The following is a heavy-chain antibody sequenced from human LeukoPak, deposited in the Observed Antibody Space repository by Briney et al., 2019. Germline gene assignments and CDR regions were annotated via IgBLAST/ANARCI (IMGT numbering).Heavy chain of an antibody. V-gene: IGHV3-23*01. D-gene: IGHD2-8*01. J-gene: IGHJ4*02. CDR2: ISGNGENT. CDR3: AKRGYCTNGVCYLTDY. Sequence: AGGSLRLSCAASGFTFGSYGMSWVRQAPGKGLEWVSTISGNGENTYYADSVKGRFTISRDNSKNTLYLQMNSLRAEDTAVYYCAKRGYCTNGVCYLTDYWGQGTLVTVSS. CDR1: GFTFGSYG.